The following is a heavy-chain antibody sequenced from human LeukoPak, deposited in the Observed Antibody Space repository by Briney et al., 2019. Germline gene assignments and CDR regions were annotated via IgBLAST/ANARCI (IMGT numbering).Heavy chain of an antibody. CDR2: IYSGGST. CDR3: VRFPRRFDCGGDCCSAFDI. Sequence: GGSLRLSCAASGFTVSSNHMSWVRQAPGKGLEWVSVIYSGGSTYNADSVRGRFTISRDNSRNTLYLQMNSLRVEDTAVYYCVRFPRRFDCGGDCCSAFDIWGQGTMVTVSS. CDR1: GFTVSSNH. V-gene: IGHV3-53*01. J-gene: IGHJ3*02. D-gene: IGHD2-21*02.